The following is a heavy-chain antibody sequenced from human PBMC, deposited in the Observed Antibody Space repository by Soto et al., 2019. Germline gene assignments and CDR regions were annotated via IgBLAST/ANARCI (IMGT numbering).Heavy chain of an antibody. V-gene: IGHV3-21*01. CDR3: ASRFWLDS. CDR1: GFTFNRYS. Sequence: GGSLRLSCAASGFTFNRYSMNWVRQAPGRGLEWVSSISAIGSHIYYADSVKDRFIISRDNAKNSLYLQMNSLRAEDTAVYYCASRFWLDSWGQGTLVTVSS. CDR2: ISAIGSHI. J-gene: IGHJ5*01.